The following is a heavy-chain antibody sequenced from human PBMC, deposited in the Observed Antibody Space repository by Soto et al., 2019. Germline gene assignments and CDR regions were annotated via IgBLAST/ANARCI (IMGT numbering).Heavy chain of an antibody. CDR3: ARDPVVTRSYXY. CDR1: GGSVISGSYY. D-gene: IGHD2-21*02. J-gene: IGHJ4*02. CDR2: IYYSGST. V-gene: IGHV4-61*01. Sequence: SETLCLTCTVSGGSVISGSYYWSWIRQPPGKGLEWIGYIYYSGSTNYNPSLKSRVTISVDTSKNQFSLKLSSVTAADTAVYYCARDPVVTRSYXYWGQGTLVXVSS.